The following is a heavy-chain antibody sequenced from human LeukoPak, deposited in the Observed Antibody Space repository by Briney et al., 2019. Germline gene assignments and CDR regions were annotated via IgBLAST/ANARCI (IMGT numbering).Heavy chain of an antibody. J-gene: IGHJ4*02. Sequence: PGTSLRLSCAASGFTFSSYAMHWVRQAPGKGLEWVALISYDGSNKYYADSVKGRFTISRDNSKNTLYLQMNSLRLEDTEDTAVYYCARDLGSSWYPRWYLDYWGQGTLVTVSS. V-gene: IGHV3-30-3*01. CDR3: ARDLGSSWYPRWYLDY. CDR1: GFTFSSYA. CDR2: ISYDGSNK. D-gene: IGHD2-2*01.